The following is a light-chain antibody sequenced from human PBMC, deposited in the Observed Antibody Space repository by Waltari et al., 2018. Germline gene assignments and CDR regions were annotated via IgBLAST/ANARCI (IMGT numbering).Light chain of an antibody. CDR3: QQYDKWLRYS. V-gene: IGKV3-15*01. CDR1: QSISTN. CDR2: GVS. Sequence: IVMTQSPATLSVSPGERATLSCRASQSISTNLAWFQEKPGQAPRLLIYGVSTRATGVPARFSGSGSGTYFTLVISSLQSEDFAVYYCQQYDKWLRYSFGQGTKLEIK. J-gene: IGKJ2*01.